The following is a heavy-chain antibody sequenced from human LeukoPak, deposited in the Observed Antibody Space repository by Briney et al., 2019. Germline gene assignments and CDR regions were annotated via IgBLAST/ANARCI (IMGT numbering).Heavy chain of an antibody. CDR1: GFTFNTYN. J-gene: IGHJ6*03. D-gene: IGHD1-26*01. CDR3: ARDPYSGNYGAYYYYYMDV. V-gene: IGHV3-21*01. CDR2: ITSGSSYI. Sequence: GGSLRLSCAASGFTFNTYNMNWVRQAPGQRLEWVSSITSGSSYIYYADSVKGRFTISRDNAKSSLYLQMDSLRAEDTAVYYCARDPYSGNYGAYYYYYMDVWGKGTTVTISS.